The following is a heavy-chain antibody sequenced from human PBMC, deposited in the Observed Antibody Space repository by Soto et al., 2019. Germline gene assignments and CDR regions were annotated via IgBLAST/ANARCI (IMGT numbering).Heavy chain of an antibody. CDR2: IWYDGSNR. J-gene: IGHJ4*02. CDR1: GFTISNHG. Sequence: QVQLVESGGGVVQPGTSLRLSCAASGFTISNHGMHWVRQAPGKGLEWVANIWYDGSNRFYADSVKGRFTISKDNSKNTLYLQMSSLRAEDTAVYYCAAATTWNFHFHYWGQGTQVTVSS. CDR3: AAATTWNFHFHY. D-gene: IGHD1-7*01. V-gene: IGHV3-33*01.